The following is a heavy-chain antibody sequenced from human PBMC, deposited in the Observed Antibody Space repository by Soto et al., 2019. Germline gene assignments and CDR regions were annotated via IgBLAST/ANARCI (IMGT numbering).Heavy chain of an antibody. CDR3: AKETIQVGGPNYFDY. Sequence: VQLVESGGGVVQPGRSLRLLCEASGFTFGRYGMHWVRQAPGMGLEWVAVISWDGLAQYYVDSVRGRFTISRDNSQSTLYLQMNSLRTEDTAIYYCAKETIQVGGPNYFDYWGQGVLVTVSS. CDR1: GFTFGRYG. CDR2: ISWDGLAQ. D-gene: IGHD1-1*01. V-gene: IGHV3-30*18. J-gene: IGHJ4*02.